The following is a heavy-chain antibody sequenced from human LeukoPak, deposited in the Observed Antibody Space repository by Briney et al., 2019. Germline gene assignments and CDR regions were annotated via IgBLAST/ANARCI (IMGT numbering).Heavy chain of an antibody. CDR2: VDYTGSA. D-gene: IGHD1-1*01. Sequence: SETLSLTCTVSGDSISFYHWSWIRQPPGKGLEWIAYVDYTGSANYNPSLKSRVSISLDTSKNQFSLQLRSVTAADTAVYYCARRYNESPRDIRFDHWGQGTLVTVSS. J-gene: IGHJ4*02. CDR1: GDSISFYH. CDR3: ARRYNESPRDIRFDH. V-gene: IGHV4-59*01.